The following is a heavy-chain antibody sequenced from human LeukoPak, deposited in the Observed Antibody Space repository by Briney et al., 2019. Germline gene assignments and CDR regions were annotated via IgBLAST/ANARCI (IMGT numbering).Heavy chain of an antibody. CDR3: ATRGYSDAFDI. D-gene: IGHD3-22*01. J-gene: IGHJ3*02. V-gene: IGHV5-51*01. CDR2: IYPGDSDT. Sequence: GESLKISCKGSGHSFTYWIGWVRQMPGKGLEWMGIIYPGDSDTRYSPSFQGQVTISADKSISTAYLQWSSLKASDTAMYYCATRGYSDAFDIWGQGTMVTVSS. CDR1: GHSFTYW.